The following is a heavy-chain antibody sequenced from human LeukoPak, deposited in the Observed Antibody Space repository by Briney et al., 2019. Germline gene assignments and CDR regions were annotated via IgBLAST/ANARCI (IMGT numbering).Heavy chain of an antibody. CDR2: IYYSGST. CDR3: ARGDIVVVPERGPFDP. CDR1: GDSISSSNYY. Sequence: SETLSLTCTVSGDSISSSNYYWGWIRQPPGKGPEYIGSIYYSGSTYYNPSLQSRVTISVDTSKNQFSLKLSSVTAADTAVYYCARGDIVVVPERGPFDPWGQGTLVTVSS. V-gene: IGHV4-39*01. J-gene: IGHJ5*02. D-gene: IGHD2-2*01.